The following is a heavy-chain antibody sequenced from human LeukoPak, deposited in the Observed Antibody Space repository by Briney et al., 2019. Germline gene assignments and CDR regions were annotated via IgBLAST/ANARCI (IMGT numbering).Heavy chain of an antibody. D-gene: IGHD1-14*01. J-gene: IGHJ5*02. CDR1: GGSISSYY. Sequence: SETLSLTCTVSGGSISSYYWSWIRQPPGKGLEWIGYIYYSGSTNYNPSLKSQVTISVDTSKNQFSLKLSSVTAADTAVYYCARDGWTRTHGFDPWGQGTLVTVSS. CDR2: IYYSGST. V-gene: IGHV4-59*01. CDR3: ARDGWTRTHGFDP.